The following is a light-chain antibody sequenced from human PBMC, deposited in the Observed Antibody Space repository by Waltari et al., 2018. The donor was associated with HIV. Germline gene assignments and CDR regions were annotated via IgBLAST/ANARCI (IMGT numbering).Light chain of an antibody. J-gene: IGKJ5*01. Sequence: EIVLIHFPATLSFSPGERATLPCRAGQSVSSYLAWYQQKPGQAPRLRIYDASNRATGIPARFSGSGSGTDFTLTISSLEPEDFAVYYCQQRSNWPPVTFGQGTRLEIK. CDR3: QQRSNWPPVT. V-gene: IGKV3-11*01. CDR1: QSVSSY. CDR2: DAS.